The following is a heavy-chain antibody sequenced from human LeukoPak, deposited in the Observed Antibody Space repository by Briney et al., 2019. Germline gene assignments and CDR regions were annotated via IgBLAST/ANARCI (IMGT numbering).Heavy chain of an antibody. CDR3: AKPDTDSILTGCPFDY. CDR2: ISYDGSNK. D-gene: IGHD3-9*01. V-gene: IGHV3-30-3*02. J-gene: IGHJ4*02. Sequence: GGSLRLYCAASGFTFSSYAMQWVGPAPGKGLEGVAVISYDGSNKYYADSVKGRFTISRDNSKNTLYLQMNSLRAEDTAVYYCAKPDTDSILTGCPFDYWGQGTLVTVSS. CDR1: GFTFSSYA.